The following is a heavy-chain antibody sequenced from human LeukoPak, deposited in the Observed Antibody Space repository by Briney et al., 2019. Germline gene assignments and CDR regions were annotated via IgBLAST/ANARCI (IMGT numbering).Heavy chain of an antibody. CDR2: IYYSGST. D-gene: IGHD3-10*01. Sequence: SETLSLTCTVSGGSISSSSYYWGWIRQPPGKGLEWIGSIYYSGSTYYNPSLQSRVTISVDTSKNQFSLKLSSVTAADTSVYYCARHLVRGGDWFDPWGQGTLVTVSS. CDR1: GGSISSSSYY. J-gene: IGHJ5*02. V-gene: IGHV4-39*01. CDR3: ARHLVRGGDWFDP.